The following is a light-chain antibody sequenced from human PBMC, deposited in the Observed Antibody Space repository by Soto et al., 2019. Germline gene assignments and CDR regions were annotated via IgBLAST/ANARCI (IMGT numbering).Light chain of an antibody. CDR1: QSISSW. Sequence: IQMTQSPSTLSASVGDRVTITCRASQSISSWLAWYQQKPGKAPKLLIYQVSSLDSGVPSRFSGSGSGTEFTLTISSLQPDDFATYYCQQYKSYSTFGQGTKLEIK. CDR2: QVS. J-gene: IGKJ2*01. V-gene: IGKV1-5*03. CDR3: QQYKSYST.